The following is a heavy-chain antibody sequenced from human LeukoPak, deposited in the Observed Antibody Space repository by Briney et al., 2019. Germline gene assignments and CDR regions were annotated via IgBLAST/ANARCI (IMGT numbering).Heavy chain of an antibody. Sequence: GGSLRLSRAASGFTFSSYSMNWVRLAPGKGLEWVSYIHKSGSTVYYADSVRGRFAISRDDAKSSLYLHMNSLRAEDTAVYYCTRDPHALDYWGQGTLVTVSS. CDR3: TRDPHALDY. V-gene: IGHV3-48*01. CDR2: IHKSGSTV. CDR1: GFTFSSYS. J-gene: IGHJ4*02.